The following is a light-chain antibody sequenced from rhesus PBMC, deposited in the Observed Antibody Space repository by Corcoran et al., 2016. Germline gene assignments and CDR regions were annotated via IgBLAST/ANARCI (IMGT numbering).Light chain of an antibody. CDR1: QSLLYSSNNKNY. J-gene: IGKJ1*01. CDR3: QQYYTTPWT. CDR2: WTS. V-gene: IGKV4-1*01. Sequence: DIVMTQSPDSLVVSLGERVTINCKSSQSLLYSSNNKNYFAWYPQKPGQAPTLLSSWTSTRESGVPNRFSGSGSGTDFTLTISGLQAEDVAVYYCQQYYTTPWTFGQGTKVEIK.